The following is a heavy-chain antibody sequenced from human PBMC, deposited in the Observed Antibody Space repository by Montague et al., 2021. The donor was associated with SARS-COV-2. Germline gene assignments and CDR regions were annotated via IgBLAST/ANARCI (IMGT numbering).Heavy chain of an antibody. CDR3: ASAIVGAKSAAFET. CDR1: GGSISDYF. CDR2: MNSSGST. J-gene: IGHJ5*02. D-gene: IGHD2-2*02. V-gene: IGHV4-59*01. Sequence: SETLSLTCSVSGGSISDYFWGWIRQPPGKGLEWVGYMNSSGSTAYNPSLKSRVIISVDTSKTQISLKLSSVTAADTALYYCASAIVGAKSAAFETWGQGTLVTVSS.